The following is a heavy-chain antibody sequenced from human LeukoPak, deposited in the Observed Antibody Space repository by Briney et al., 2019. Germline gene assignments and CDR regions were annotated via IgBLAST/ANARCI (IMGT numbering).Heavy chain of an antibody. CDR3: FTFGGLIRGAFDI. Sequence: ALLKVSCKASGYTFTGYYMHWVRQAPGQGLEWMGRITPNSGGTNYAQKFQGRVNMTRDTSISTAYMELSRLRSDDTAVYYCFTFGGLIRGAFDIWGQGAMVTVSS. CDR2: ITPNSGGT. D-gene: IGHD3-16*02. J-gene: IGHJ3*02. V-gene: IGHV1-2*06. CDR1: GYTFTGYY.